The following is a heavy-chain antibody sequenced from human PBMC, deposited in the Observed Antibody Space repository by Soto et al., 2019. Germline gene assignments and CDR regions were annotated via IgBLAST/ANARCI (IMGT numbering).Heavy chain of an antibody. V-gene: IGHV6-1*01. Sequence: PSQTLSLTCAISGDSVSSNSAAWNWSRHSQSKGLEWLGRTYYRSKWYNDYAVSVKSRITINPDTSKNQFSLQLNSVTPEDTAVYYCARGYVEQWPKHDYWGQRTLVTVSS. CDR1: GDSVSSNSAA. D-gene: IGHD6-19*01. CDR3: ARGYVEQWPKHDY. CDR2: TYYRSKWYN. J-gene: IGHJ4*02.